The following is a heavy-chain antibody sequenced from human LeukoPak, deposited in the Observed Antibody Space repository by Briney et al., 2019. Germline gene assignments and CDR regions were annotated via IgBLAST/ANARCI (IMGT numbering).Heavy chain of an antibody. Sequence: GRSLRLSCAASGFTFDDYAMHWVRQAPGKGLEWVSGISWNSGSIGYADSVKGRFTISRDNAKNSLCLQMNSLRAEDTALYYCAKDIFEYSSSSDAFDIWGQGTMVTVSS. CDR3: AKDIFEYSSSSDAFDI. D-gene: IGHD6-6*01. V-gene: IGHV3-9*01. CDR2: ISWNSGSI. J-gene: IGHJ3*02. CDR1: GFTFDDYA.